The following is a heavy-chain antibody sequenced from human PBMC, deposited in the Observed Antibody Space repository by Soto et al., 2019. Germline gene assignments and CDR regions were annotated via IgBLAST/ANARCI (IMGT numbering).Heavy chain of an antibody. D-gene: IGHD6-19*01. CDR1: GYTFTSYA. Sequence: ASVKVSCKASGYTFTSYAMHWVRQAPGQGLEWMGWMNAGSGNTDYSQKFQGRVTMTRNTSISTAYMELSSLRSEDTAVYYCASRWLANYYYYGMDVWGQGTTVTVSS. V-gene: IGHV1-8*02. J-gene: IGHJ6*02. CDR2: MNAGSGNT. CDR3: ASRWLANYYYYGMDV.